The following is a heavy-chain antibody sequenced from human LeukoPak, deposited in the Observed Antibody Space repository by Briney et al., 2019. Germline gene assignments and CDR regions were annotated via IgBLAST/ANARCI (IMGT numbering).Heavy chain of an antibody. CDR2: IYTSGST. Sequence: SETLSLTRTVSGGSISSYYWSWIRQPAGKGVEWIGRIYTSGSTNYNPSLQSRVTMSVDTSKNQFSLKLSSVTAADAAVYYCERLLGYSYGYGMDVWGQGTTVTVSS. CDR3: ERLLGYSYGYGMDV. J-gene: IGHJ6*02. V-gene: IGHV4-4*07. CDR1: GGSISSYY. D-gene: IGHD5-18*01.